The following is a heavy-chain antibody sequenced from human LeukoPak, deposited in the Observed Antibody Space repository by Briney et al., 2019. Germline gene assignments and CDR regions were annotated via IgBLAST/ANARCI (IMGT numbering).Heavy chain of an antibody. Sequence: PSETLSLTCAVSGGSISSGGYSWSWIRQPPGKGLEWIGYIYHSGSTYYNPSLKSRVTISVDRSKNQFSLKLSSVTAADTAVYYCARSTGYYDSSGYWYWGQGTLVTVSS. D-gene: IGHD3-22*01. V-gene: IGHV4-30-2*01. CDR1: GGSISSGGYS. CDR2: IYHSGST. J-gene: IGHJ4*02. CDR3: ARSTGYYDSSGYWY.